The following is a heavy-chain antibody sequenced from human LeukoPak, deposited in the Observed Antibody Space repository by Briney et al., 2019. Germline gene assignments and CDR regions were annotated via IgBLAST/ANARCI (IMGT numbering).Heavy chain of an antibody. Sequence: PPETLSLTCTVSGGSISSYYWTWIRQSPGKGLEWIGETNHSGSTNYNPSLKSRVTMSVDTSKNQFSLKLNSVTAADTAVYYCARPKYSSSWYFDSWGQGTLVTVSS. CDR2: TNHSGST. J-gene: IGHJ4*02. D-gene: IGHD6-13*01. CDR1: GGSISSYY. CDR3: ARPKYSSSWYFDS. V-gene: IGHV4-34*01.